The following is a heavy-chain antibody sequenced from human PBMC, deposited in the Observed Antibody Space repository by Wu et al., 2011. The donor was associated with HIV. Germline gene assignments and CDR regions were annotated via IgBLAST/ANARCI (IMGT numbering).Heavy chain of an antibody. V-gene: IGHV1-69*12. D-gene: IGHD7-27*01. CDR1: GGTFSSYA. CDR3: ARDLEDLPAWGSEPLDAFDI. CDR2: LIPMFGTA. Sequence: QVQLVQSGAEVKKPGSSVKVSCKASGGTFSSYAISWVRQAPGQGLEWMGGLIPMFGTARYAQKFQGRVTITADESTNTAYMELSSLRSEDTAVYYCARDLEDLPAWGSEPLDAFDIWGQGTMVTVSS. J-gene: IGHJ3*02.